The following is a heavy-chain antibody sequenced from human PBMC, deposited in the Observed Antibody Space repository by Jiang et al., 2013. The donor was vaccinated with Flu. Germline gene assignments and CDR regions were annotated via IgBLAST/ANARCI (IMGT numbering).Heavy chain of an antibody. CDR1: GYRFSHYW. J-gene: IGHJ6*02. V-gene: IGHV5-51*01. CDR2: IYPDEFDI. D-gene: IGHD2-2*02. CDR3: ARHGLYGXDHTGCYTSFYYYGMDV. Sequence: GAEVKKPGESLRISCKGSGYRFSHYWIAWVRQMPGKGLEWMAMIYPDEFDIRYSQSFQGQVTISVDKSISTAYMQWNSLKASDSAIYFCARHGLYGXDHTGCYTSFYYYGMDVWGQ.